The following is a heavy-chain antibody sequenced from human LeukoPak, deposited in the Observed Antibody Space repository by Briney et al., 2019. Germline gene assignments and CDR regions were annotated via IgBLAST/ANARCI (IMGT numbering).Heavy chain of an antibody. J-gene: IGHJ2*01. CDR2: IWYDGSNK. V-gene: IGHV3-33*01. CDR1: GFTFSSNG. D-gene: IGHD1-1*01. Sequence: GRSLRLSCAASGFTFSSNGMHWVRQAPGKGLEWVAVIWYDGSNKYYADSVKGRFTISRDNSKNTLYLQMNSLRAEDTAVYYCARELISTTWRGNRSYFDLWGRGTLVTVSS. CDR3: ARELISTTWRGNRSYFDL.